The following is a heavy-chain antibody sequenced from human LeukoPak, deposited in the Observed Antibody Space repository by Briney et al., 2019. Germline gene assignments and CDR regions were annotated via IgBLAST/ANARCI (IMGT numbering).Heavy chain of an antibody. CDR3: ARAKTCGGDCYHFDY. Sequence: GGSLRLSCAASGFTFSNSWMTWVRQAPGKGLEWVAKINQDGGEKVYVGSVKGRFTISRDNAEYSLYLQMSSLRAEDTAVYYCARAKTCGGDCYHFDYWGQGTLVTVSS. CDR2: INQDGGEK. D-gene: IGHD2-21*02. CDR1: GFTFSNSW. J-gene: IGHJ4*02. V-gene: IGHV3-7*03.